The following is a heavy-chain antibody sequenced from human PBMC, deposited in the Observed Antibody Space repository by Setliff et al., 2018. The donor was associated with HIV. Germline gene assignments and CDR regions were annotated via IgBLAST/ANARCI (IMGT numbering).Heavy chain of an antibody. D-gene: IGHD3-3*01. Sequence: GESLKISCKASGYRFNNYWIGWVRQMPGKGLEWMGIIYPGDMDVKYNPSFQGRVTISADRFRTTTYLQWSSLKASDSAIYYCARHFGISYRSPFDPWGQGTLVTVSS. CDR2: IYPGDMDV. CDR1: GYRFNNYW. V-gene: IGHV5-51*01. CDR3: ARHFGISYRSPFDP. J-gene: IGHJ5*02.